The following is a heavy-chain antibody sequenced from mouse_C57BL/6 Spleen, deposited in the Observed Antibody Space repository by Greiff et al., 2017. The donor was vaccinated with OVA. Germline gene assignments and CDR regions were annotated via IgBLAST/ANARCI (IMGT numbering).Heavy chain of an antibody. CDR1: GFTFSDFY. Sequence: DVMLVESGGGLVQSGRSLRLSCATSGFTFSDFYMEWVRQAPGKGLEWVAARRNKANDYTTEYSASVKGRFSVSRDTSQSILYLHMNALRAEDTAMYYCARDADAMDYWGQGTSVTVSS. CDR2: RRNKANDYTT. V-gene: IGHV7-1*01. CDR3: ARDADAMDY. J-gene: IGHJ4*01.